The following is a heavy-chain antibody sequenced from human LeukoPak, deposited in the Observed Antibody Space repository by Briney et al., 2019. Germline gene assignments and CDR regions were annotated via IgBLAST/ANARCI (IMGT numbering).Heavy chain of an antibody. CDR1: GYTFTGYY. V-gene: IGHV1-2*02. Sequence: ASVKVSCKASGYTFTGYYMHWVRQAPGQGLEWMGWINPNSGGTNYAQKFQGRVTMTRDTSISTAYMELSRLRSDDTAAYYCAREGVAVAGYYYYYYMDVWGKGTTVTVSS. J-gene: IGHJ6*03. CDR3: AREGVAVAGYYYYYYMDV. D-gene: IGHD6-19*01. CDR2: INPNSGGT.